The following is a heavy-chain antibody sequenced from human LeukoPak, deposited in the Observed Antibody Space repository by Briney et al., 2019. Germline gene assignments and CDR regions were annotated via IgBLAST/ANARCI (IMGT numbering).Heavy chain of an antibody. Sequence: GGPQRLSCAASGFTFSRYHMNWVRHAPGKGREWVSSISSSSSYIYYADSVKGRFTISRDNAKNSLYLQMNSLRAEDTAVYYCARGAHDSSGTWGQGTLVTVSS. J-gene: IGHJ5*02. CDR3: ARGAHDSSGT. CDR1: GFTFSRYH. V-gene: IGHV3-21*01. D-gene: IGHD3-22*01. CDR2: ISSSSSYI.